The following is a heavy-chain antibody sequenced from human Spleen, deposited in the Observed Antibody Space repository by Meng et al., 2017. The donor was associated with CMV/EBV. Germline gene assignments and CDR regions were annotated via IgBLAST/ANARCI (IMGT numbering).Heavy chain of an antibody. V-gene: IGHV4-30-4*08. J-gene: IGHJ2*01. CDR2: IYYSGST. Sequence: QGPLQESGPGLVKPSPTLSLTCTVSGCSISSGDYYWSWIRQPPGKGLEWIGYIYYSGSTYYNPSLKSRVTISVDTSKNQFSLKLSSVTAADTAVYYCARENIVVVPDWYFDLWGRGTLVTVSS. CDR3: ARENIVVVPDWYFDL. D-gene: IGHD2-2*01. CDR1: GCSISSGDYY.